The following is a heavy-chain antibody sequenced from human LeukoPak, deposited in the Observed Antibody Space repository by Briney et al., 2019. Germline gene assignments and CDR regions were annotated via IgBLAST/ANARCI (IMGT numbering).Heavy chain of an antibody. CDR3: ARAYSSSWAPYGMDV. Sequence: GRSLRLSCAASGFTFSSYGMHWVRQAPGMGLEWVAVIWYDGSNKYYADSVKGRFTISRDNSKNTLYLQMNSLRAEDTAVYYCARAYSSSWAPYGMDVWGQGTTVTVSS. V-gene: IGHV3-33*01. CDR1: GFTFSSYG. CDR2: IWYDGSNK. J-gene: IGHJ6*02. D-gene: IGHD6-13*01.